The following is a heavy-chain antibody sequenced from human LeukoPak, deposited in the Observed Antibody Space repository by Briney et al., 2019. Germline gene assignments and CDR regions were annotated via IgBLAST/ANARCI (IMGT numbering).Heavy chain of an antibody. V-gene: IGHV1-24*01. Sequence: ASVKVSFKVSGYTLTELSMHWVRQAPGKGLEWMGGFDPEDGETIYAQKFQGGVTMTEDTSTDTAYMELSSLRSEDTAVYYCATCGDGYNCAFGIWGQGTMVTVSS. CDR2: FDPEDGET. J-gene: IGHJ3*02. CDR3: ATCGDGYNCAFGI. D-gene: IGHD5-24*01. CDR1: GYTLTELS.